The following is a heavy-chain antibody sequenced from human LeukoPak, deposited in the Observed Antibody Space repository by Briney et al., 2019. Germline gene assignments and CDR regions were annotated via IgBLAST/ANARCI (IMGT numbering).Heavy chain of an antibody. Sequence: ASVKVSCKASGYTFTSYYMHWVRQAPGQGLEWMAILNPSGGSSNYAQKFQGRATLTRATSTGTVYMELSSLRSEDTAVYYCARVCSSGCYWGQGTLVTVSS. CDR2: LNPSGGSS. V-gene: IGHV1-46*01. CDR1: GYTFTSYY. J-gene: IGHJ4*02. D-gene: IGHD6-19*01. CDR3: ARVCSSGCY.